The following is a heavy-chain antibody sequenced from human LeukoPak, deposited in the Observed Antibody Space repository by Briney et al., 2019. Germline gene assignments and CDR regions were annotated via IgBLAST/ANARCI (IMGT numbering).Heavy chain of an antibody. J-gene: IGHJ4*02. CDR2: ISAYNGNT. CDR3: ARGAIAAAAPYYFDY. D-gene: IGHD6-13*01. V-gene: IGHV1-18*01. CDR1: GYTFTSYG. Sequence: ASVKVSCKASGYTFTSYGISWVRQAPGQGLEWMGWISAYNGNTDYAQKLQGRVTMTTDTSTSTAYMELRSLRSDDTAVYYCARGAIAAAAPYYFDYWGQGTLVTVSS.